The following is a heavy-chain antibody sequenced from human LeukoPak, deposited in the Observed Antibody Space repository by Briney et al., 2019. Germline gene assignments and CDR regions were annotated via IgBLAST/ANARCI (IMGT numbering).Heavy chain of an antibody. CDR3: ARVDYGSGSYYNY. J-gene: IGHJ4*02. Sequence: EASVKVSCKASGYTFTSYGISWVRQATGQGLEWMGWMNPNSGNTGYAQKFQGRVTITRNTSISTAYMELSSLRSEDTAVYYCARVDYGSGSYYNYWGQGTLVTVSS. D-gene: IGHD3-10*01. CDR2: MNPNSGNT. CDR1: GYTFTSYG. V-gene: IGHV1-8*03.